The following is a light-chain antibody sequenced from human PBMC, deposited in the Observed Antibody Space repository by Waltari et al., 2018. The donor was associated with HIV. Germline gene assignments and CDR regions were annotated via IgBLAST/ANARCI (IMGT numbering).Light chain of an antibody. J-gene: IGLJ3*02. CDR2: SNN. Sequence: QSVLTQPPSASGTPGQRVTISCSGSSSNIGSNTVNWYQQLPETAPKLLIYSNNQRPSWVPDRFSGSKSGPCASLANSGLQSEDEADYYCAAWDDSLNGLYWVFGGGTKLTVL. CDR3: AAWDDSLNGLYWV. CDR1: SSNIGSNT. V-gene: IGLV1-44*01.